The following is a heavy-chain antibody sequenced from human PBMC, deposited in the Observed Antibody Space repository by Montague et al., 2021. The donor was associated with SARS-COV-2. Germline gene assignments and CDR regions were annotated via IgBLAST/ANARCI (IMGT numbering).Heavy chain of an antibody. CDR2: IYYSGST. CDR1: GGSISSYY. CDR3: ARRALGYCSSTSCETAFDI. V-gene: IGHV4-59*08. Sequence: SETLSLTCTVSGGSISSYYWSWIRQPPGKGLEWIGYIYYSGSTNYNPSLKSRVTISVDTSKNQFSLKLSSVTAADTAVYYCARRALGYCSSTSCETAFDIWGQGTTVPVFS. J-gene: IGHJ3*02. D-gene: IGHD2-2*01.